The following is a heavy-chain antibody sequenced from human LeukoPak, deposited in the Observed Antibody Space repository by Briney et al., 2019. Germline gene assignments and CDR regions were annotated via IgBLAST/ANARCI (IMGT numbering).Heavy chain of an antibody. D-gene: IGHD5-12*01. CDR2: INPNSGGT. CDR3: AYDIVATTNDAFDI. CDR1: GYTFTGYY. Sequence: ASVKVSCKASGYTFTGYYMHWVRQAPGQGLEWMGWINPNSGGTNYAQKFQGRVTMTRDTSISTAYMELSRLRSDDTAVYYCAYDIVATTNDAFDIWGQGTLVTVSS. J-gene: IGHJ3*02. V-gene: IGHV1-2*02.